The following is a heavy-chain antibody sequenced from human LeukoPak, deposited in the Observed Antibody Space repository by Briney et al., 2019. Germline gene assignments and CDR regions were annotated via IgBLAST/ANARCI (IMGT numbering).Heavy chain of an antibody. V-gene: IGHV3-7*05. J-gene: IGHJ4*02. D-gene: IGHD3-10*01. CDR3: ARWYYGSGSWVLDY. CDR2: IRQDGSET. Sequence: GGSLRLSCAASTFTFSTDGMTWVRQAPGKGLEWVANIRQDGSETYYVDSVKGRFTISRDNAKNSLYLQMNSLRAEDTAVYYCARWYYGSGSWVLDYWGQGTLVTVSS. CDR1: TFTFSTDG.